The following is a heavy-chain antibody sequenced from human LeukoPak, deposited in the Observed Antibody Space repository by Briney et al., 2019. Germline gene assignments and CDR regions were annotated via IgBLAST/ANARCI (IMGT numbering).Heavy chain of an antibody. CDR2: ICTSGST. D-gene: IGHD6-19*01. CDR1: GGSISSYY. J-gene: IGHJ5*02. Sequence: PSEPLSLTCTVWGGSISSYYWSWIRQPPGKGLEGIGYICTSGSTNYNPSLKSRVTISVDTSKNPASLQLSSVTAADTAVYYCARDIAVAGTSRLDPWGQGTLVTVSS. CDR3: ARDIAVAGTSRLDP. V-gene: IGHV4-4*09.